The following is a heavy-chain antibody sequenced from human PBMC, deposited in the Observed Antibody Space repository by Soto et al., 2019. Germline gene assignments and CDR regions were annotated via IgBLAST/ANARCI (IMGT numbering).Heavy chain of an antibody. CDR1: GFTFSSYA. CDR3: ARDLWIRYYYYGMDV. CDR2: ISYDGSNK. V-gene: IGHV3-30*14. Sequence: PGGSLRLSCAASGFTFSSYAMHWVRQAPGKGLEWVAVISYDGSNKYYADSVKGRFTISRDNSKNTLYLQMNSLRAEDTAVYYCARDLWIRYYYYGMDVWGQGTTVTVSS. J-gene: IGHJ6*02. D-gene: IGHD1-1*01.